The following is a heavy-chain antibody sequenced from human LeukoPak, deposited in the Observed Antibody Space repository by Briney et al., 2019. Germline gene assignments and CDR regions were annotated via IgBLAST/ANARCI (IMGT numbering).Heavy chain of an antibody. CDR2: LYYSGST. J-gene: IGHJ3*01. CDR3: AKAGVRYSDSSALYAFDF. D-gene: IGHD3-22*01. CDR1: GGSISSASYF. Sequence: SETLSLTCTVSGGSISSASYFWGWIRQPPGKGLEWIGTLYYSGSTYYSASLKSRVTMSGDTSRNQFSLRLSSVNAADTAVYYCAKAGVRYSDSSALYAFDFRGPGTMVTVSS. V-gene: IGHV4-39*01.